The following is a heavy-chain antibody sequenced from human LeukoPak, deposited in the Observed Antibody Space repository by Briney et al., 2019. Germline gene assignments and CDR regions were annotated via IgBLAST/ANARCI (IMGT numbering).Heavy chain of an antibody. V-gene: IGHV1-69*04. CDR1: GGTFSSYA. CDR3: ACATRGIKNDFWSGFNWFDP. D-gene: IGHD3-3*01. Sequence: SVKVSYKASGGTFSSYAISWVRQAPGQGLEWMGRIIPIFGIANYAQKFQATVKSTATKSTGTANMELCRMRSGDTAVYSCACATRGIKNDFWSGFNWFDPWGQGTLVTVSS. J-gene: IGHJ5*02. CDR2: IIPIFGIA.